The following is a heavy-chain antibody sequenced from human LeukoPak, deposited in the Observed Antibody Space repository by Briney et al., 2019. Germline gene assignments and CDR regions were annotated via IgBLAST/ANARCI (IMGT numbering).Heavy chain of an antibody. CDR2: ISGSGGST. V-gene: IGHV3-23*01. J-gene: IGHJ4*02. CDR1: GFTFSSYG. D-gene: IGHD1-1*01. CDR3: AKSGLGTPSY. Sequence: GGSLRLPCAASGFTFSSYGMHWVRQAPGKGLEWVSAISGSGGSTYYADSVKGRFTISRDNSKNTLYLQMNSLRAEDTAVYYCAKSGLGTPSYWGQGTLVTVSS.